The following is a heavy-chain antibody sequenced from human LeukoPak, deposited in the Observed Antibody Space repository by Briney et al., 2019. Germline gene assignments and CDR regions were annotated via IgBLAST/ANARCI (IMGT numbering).Heavy chain of an antibody. D-gene: IGHD6-13*01. CDR3: ASHRVYHLYYYYMDV. CDR1: GYSISSGYY. CDR2: IYYSGST. V-gene: IGHV4-38-2*02. Sequence: KPSETLSLTCTVSGYSISSGYYWGWIRQPPGKGLEWIGSIYYSGSTYYNPSLKSRVTISVDTSKNQFSLKLSSVTAADTAVYYCASHRVYHLYYYYMDVWGKGTTVTVSS. J-gene: IGHJ6*03.